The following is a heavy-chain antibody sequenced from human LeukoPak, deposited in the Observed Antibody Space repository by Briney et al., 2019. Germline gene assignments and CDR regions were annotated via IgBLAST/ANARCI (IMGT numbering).Heavy chain of an antibody. Sequence: ASVKVSCKASGGXFSSYAISWVRQAPGQGLEWMGGIIPIFGTANYAQKFQGRVTITADESTSTAYMELSSLRSEDTAVYYCAREDYGSSGSYYSEVLYYYYYGMDVWGQGTTVTVSS. CDR1: GGXFSSYA. V-gene: IGHV1-69*13. J-gene: IGHJ6*02. CDR2: IIPIFGTA. CDR3: AREDYGSSGSYYSEVLYYYYYGMDV. D-gene: IGHD3-10*01.